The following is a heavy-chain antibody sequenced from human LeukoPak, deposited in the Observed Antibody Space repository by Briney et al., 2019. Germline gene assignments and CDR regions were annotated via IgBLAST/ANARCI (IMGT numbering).Heavy chain of an antibody. Sequence: GASVKVSCKASGGTLSSYAISWVRQAPGQGLEWMGGIIPIFGTANYAQKFQGRVTITADESTSTAYMELSSLRSEDTAVYYCASAGREGHNSDDYVWGSYRPYYFDYWGQGTLVTVSS. CDR2: IIPIFGTA. D-gene: IGHD3-16*02. CDR1: GGTLSSYA. V-gene: IGHV1-69*13. CDR3: ASAGREGHNSDDYVWGSYRPYYFDY. J-gene: IGHJ4*02.